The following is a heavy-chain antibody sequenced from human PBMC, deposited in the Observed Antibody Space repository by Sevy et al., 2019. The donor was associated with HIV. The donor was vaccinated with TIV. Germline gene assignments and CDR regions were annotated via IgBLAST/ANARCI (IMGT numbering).Heavy chain of an antibody. V-gene: IGHV3-74*01. Sequence: GGPLRLSCAASGFTFSSHWMFWVRQAPGKGLVWVSHINSHGTITNYADSVKGRFTISRDNAKNTVYLQINSLRAEDTAVYYCARGQVLRFLEWPTYGMDVWGQGTTVTVSS. CDR2: INSHGTIT. D-gene: IGHD3-3*01. J-gene: IGHJ6*02. CDR3: ARGQVLRFLEWPTYGMDV. CDR1: GFTFSSHW.